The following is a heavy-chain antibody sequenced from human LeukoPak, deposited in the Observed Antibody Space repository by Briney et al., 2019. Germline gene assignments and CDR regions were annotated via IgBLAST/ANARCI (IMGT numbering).Heavy chain of an antibody. J-gene: IGHJ4*02. CDR1: GGSFSGYY. D-gene: IGHD5-24*01. CDR2: INHSGST. Sequence: SETLSLTCAVYGGSFSGYYWSWIRQPPGKGLEWIGEINHSGSTNYNPSLKSRVTISVDTSKNQFSLKLSSVTAADTAVYYCARGDGYIRASDYWDQGTLVTVSS. V-gene: IGHV4-34*01. CDR3: ARGDGYIRASDY.